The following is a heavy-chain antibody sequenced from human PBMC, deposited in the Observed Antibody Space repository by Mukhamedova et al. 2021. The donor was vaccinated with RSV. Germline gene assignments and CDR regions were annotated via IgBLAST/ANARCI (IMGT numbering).Heavy chain of an antibody. J-gene: IGHJ4*02. Sequence: GEINHSGSTNYNPSLKSRVTISVDTSKNQFSLKLSSVTAADTAVYYCARARDSSGYYYAPYYFDYWGQGTLDTVSS. D-gene: IGHD3-22*01. CDR2: INHSGST. V-gene: IGHV4-34*01. CDR3: ARARDSSGYYYAPYYFDY.